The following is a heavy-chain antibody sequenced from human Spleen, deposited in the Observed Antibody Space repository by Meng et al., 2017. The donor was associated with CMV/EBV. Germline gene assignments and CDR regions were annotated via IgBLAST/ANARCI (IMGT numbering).Heavy chain of an antibody. CDR2: IRHTGGI. V-gene: IGHV4-34*01. CDR3: ATGDLTT. CDR1: SISDF. D-gene: IGHD3-3*01. Sequence: SISDFWSWIRQSPRKAREWLGEIRHTGGINHNPSLRSRVTLSIDRSKNQFSLRLSSVTAADTAVYYCATGDLTTWGQGSLVTVSS. J-gene: IGHJ4*02.